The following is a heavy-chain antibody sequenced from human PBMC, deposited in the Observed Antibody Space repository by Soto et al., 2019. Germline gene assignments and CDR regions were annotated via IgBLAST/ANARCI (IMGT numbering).Heavy chain of an antibody. V-gene: IGHV1-69*08. J-gene: IGHJ4*02. CDR3: ARDPGGEGYFDY. CDR1: GGTFSSYT. D-gene: IGHD3-10*01. Sequence: QVQLVQSGAEVKKPGSSVKVSCKASGGTFSSYTISWVRQAPGQGLEWMGRIIPILVIANYAQKFQGRVTITADKSTSTAYMELSSLRSEDTAVYYCARDPGGEGYFDYWGQGTLVTVSS. CDR2: IIPILVIA.